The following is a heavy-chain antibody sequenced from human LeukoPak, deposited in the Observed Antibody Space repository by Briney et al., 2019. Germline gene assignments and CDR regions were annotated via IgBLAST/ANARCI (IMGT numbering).Heavy chain of an antibody. D-gene: IGHD1-1*01. V-gene: IGHV3-53*01. CDR1: EFTVSSNY. CDR2: IYGGGST. Sequence: GGSLRLSCAASEFTVSSNYMSWVRQAPGKGLEWVSSIYGGGSTYYADSVKGRFTISRDSSENTLYLQMNSLRAEDTAVYYCARGHNWNDRGAFDIWGQGTMVTVSS. J-gene: IGHJ3*02. CDR3: ARGHNWNDRGAFDI.